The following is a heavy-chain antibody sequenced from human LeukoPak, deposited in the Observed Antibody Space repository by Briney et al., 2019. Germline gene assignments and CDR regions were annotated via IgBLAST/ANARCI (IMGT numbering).Heavy chain of an antibody. D-gene: IGHD6-6*01. CDR3: QYTDRVRDLISSDY. V-gene: IGHV3-53*01. Sequence: PGGSLRLSCAASGFTVSSNYMSWVRQAPGKGLEWVSVIYSGGSTYYADSVKGRFTISRDNSKNTLYLQMNSLRAEDTAVYYCQYTDRVRDLISSDYWGQGTLVTVSS. CDR2: IYSGGST. J-gene: IGHJ4*02. CDR1: GFTVSSNY.